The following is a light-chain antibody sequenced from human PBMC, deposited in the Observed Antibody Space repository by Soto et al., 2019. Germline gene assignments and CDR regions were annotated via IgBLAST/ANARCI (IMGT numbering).Light chain of an antibody. CDR1: QSVSSSY. CDR3: QQYGSSPWP. J-gene: IGKJ1*01. Sequence: EIVLTPSPGTLSFSPGERATLSCSSSQSVSSSYLAWYQQKPGQAPRLLIYGASSRATGIPDRFSGSGSGTDFTLTISRLEPEDFAVYYCQQYGSSPWPVGQVTKVDI. CDR2: GAS. V-gene: IGKV3-20*01.